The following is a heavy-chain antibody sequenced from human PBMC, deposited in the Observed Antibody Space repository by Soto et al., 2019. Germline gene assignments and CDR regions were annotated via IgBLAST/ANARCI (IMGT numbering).Heavy chain of an antibody. Sequence: SVKVSCKASGGAFSSYAISWVRQAPGQGLEWMGGIIPIFGTANYAQKFQGRVTITADESTSTAYMELSSLRSEDAAVYYCAREREYYYDGGAPFDYWGQGTLVTVSS. D-gene: IGHD3-22*01. J-gene: IGHJ4*02. CDR3: AREREYYYDGGAPFDY. V-gene: IGHV1-69*13. CDR2: IIPIFGTA. CDR1: GGAFSSYA.